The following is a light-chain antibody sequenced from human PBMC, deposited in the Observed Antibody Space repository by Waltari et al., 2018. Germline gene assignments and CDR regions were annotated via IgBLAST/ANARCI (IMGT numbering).Light chain of an antibody. CDR3: QQYDSVFALT. V-gene: IGKV1-5*03. J-gene: IGKJ4*01. CDR2: KAS. CDR1: QSLSVW. Sequence: DIQMTQFPSTLSASVGARITITCRASQSLSVWVAWYQQKPGKAPKLLIYKASTLESGVPSRFSVSRSGTEFTLTISSLQSEDFATYFCQQYDSVFALTFGGGTKVEIK.